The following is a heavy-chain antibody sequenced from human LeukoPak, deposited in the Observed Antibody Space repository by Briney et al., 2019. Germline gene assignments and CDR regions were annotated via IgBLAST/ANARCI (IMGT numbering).Heavy chain of an antibody. V-gene: IGHV3-23*01. D-gene: IGHD3-10*01. CDR2: IRGSGGTT. J-gene: IGHJ5*01. CDR1: GFTISSYV. CDR3: AKDYNREFPNWFDS. Sequence: PGGSLRLSCAASGFTISSYVMTWVRQPPGKALEWVSAIRGSGGTTYYADAVKGRFTISRDNSKNTLHLQMNSLRAEDTAVYYCAKDYNREFPNWFDSWGQGTLVTVSS.